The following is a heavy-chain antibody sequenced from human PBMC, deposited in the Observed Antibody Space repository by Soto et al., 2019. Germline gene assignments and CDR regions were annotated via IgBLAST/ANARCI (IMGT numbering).Heavy chain of an antibody. D-gene: IGHD5-12*01. CDR3: AISIDIGYDY. J-gene: IGHJ4*02. V-gene: IGHV5-51*01. Sequence: GESLKISCKGSGYSFTSYWIGLVRQMPGKGLEWMGVIYPDDSDTKYSPSLQGQVTISVDKSISTVYLQCSSLKASDTAMYYCAISIDIGYDYWGQGTPVTVSS. CDR2: IYPDDSDT. CDR1: GYSFTSYW.